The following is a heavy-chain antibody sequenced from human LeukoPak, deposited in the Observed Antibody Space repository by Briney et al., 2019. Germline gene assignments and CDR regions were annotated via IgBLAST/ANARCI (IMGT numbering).Heavy chain of an antibody. CDR3: ARTNLDCKNGVCYDY. CDR2: IYSAGDT. J-gene: IGHJ4*02. D-gene: IGHD2-8*01. Sequence: GGSLRLSCAASGFTVSGTYMSWVRQAPGKGLEWVSVIYSAGDTFSADSVKGRFTISRDNSKNTVYLQMNSLRAEDTAVYYCARTNLDCKNGVCYDYWGQGTPVTVSS. CDR1: GFTVSGTY. V-gene: IGHV3-53*01.